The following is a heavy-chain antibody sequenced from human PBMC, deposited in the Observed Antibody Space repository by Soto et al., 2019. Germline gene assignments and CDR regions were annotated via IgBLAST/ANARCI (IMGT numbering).Heavy chain of an antibody. CDR3: ARDQYYYERSGYESRHYYGMDV. V-gene: IGHV3-66*01. CDR1: GFTVSSNY. J-gene: IGHJ6*02. D-gene: IGHD3-22*01. CDR2: IYSGGST. Sequence: PGGSLRLSCAASGFTVSSNYMSWFRQAPGKGLEWVSVIYSGGSTYYADSVKGRFTISRDNSKNTLYLQMNSLRAEDTAVYYCARDQYYYERSGYESRHYYGMDVWGQGNAVTVAS.